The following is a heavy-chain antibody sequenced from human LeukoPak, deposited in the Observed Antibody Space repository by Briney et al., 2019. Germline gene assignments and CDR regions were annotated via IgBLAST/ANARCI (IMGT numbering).Heavy chain of an antibody. CDR3: ARDAWYYDSSGYYGDYYYYYMDV. CDR1: GGSISSGSYY. Sequence: SETLSLTCTVSGGSISSGSYYWSWIRQPAGKGLEWIGRIYTSGSTNYNPSLKSRVTISVDTSKNQFSLKLSSVTAADTAVYYCARDAWYYDSSGYYGDYYYYYMDVWGKGTTVTISS. CDR2: IYTSGST. V-gene: IGHV4-61*02. D-gene: IGHD3-22*01. J-gene: IGHJ6*03.